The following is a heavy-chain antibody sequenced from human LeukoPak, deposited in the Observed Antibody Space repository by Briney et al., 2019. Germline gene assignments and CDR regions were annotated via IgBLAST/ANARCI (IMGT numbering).Heavy chain of an antibody. Sequence: ASVKVSCKASGYTFTSYYMHWVRQAPGQGLEWMGIVNPSGGGTSYAQKFQGRVSMTWATSTTTVYMELSSLRSEDAAVYYCARGDWNYGAFDIWGQGTMVTVSS. CDR1: GYTFTSYY. CDR2: VNPSGGGT. D-gene: IGHD1-7*01. V-gene: IGHV1-46*01. CDR3: ARGDWNYGAFDI. J-gene: IGHJ3*02.